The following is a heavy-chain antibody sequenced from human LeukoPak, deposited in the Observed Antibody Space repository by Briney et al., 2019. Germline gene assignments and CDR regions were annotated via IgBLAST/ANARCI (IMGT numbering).Heavy chain of an antibody. CDR2: IYSGGNT. V-gene: IGHV3-66*01. D-gene: IGHD3-10*01. CDR3: AREHRGGPATD. CDR1: GFTVSSNY. J-gene: IGHJ4*02. Sequence: GGSLRLSCAASGFTVSSNYMTGVRQPPGKGLEGGSVIYSGGNTYYADSVKGRFTISRDNSKNTLYLQMNSLRAEDTAVYYCAREHRGGPATDWGQGTLVTVSS.